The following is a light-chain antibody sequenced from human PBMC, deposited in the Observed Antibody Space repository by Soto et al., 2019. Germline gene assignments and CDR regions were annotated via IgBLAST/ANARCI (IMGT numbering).Light chain of an antibody. Sequence: QSALTQPASVSGSPGQSITISCTGTSSDVGAYDYVSWYQQHPGKAPKLMIYDVTNRPSAVSDRFSGSKSGNTASLTISGLQAEDEADYYCSSYTSSSTLLFGAGTKLTVL. CDR1: SSDVGAYDY. CDR3: SSYTSSSTLL. J-gene: IGLJ2*01. CDR2: DVT. V-gene: IGLV2-14*01.